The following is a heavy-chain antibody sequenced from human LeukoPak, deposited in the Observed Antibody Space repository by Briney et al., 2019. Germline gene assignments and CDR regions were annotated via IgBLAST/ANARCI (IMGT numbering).Heavy chain of an antibody. CDR1: GGSISSGSYY. CDR3: ARVNVIAVADSFDP. D-gene: IGHD6-19*01. V-gene: IGHV4-61*02. Sequence: PSETLSLTCTVSGGSISSGSYYWSWIRQPAGKGLEWIGRIYTSGSTNYNPSLKSRVTISVDRSKNQFSLKLSSVTAADTAVYYCARVNVIAVADSFDPWGQGTLVTVSS. CDR2: IYTSGST. J-gene: IGHJ5*02.